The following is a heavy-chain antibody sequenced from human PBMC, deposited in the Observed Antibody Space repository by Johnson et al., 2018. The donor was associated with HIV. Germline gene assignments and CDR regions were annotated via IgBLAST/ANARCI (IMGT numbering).Heavy chain of an antibody. Sequence: QVQLVESGGGVVQPGRSLRLSCAASGFTFSSYGMHWVRQAPGKGLEWVAVIWYDGSNKYYADSVKGRFTISRDNSKNTLYLQMNSLRAEDTAVYYCANDTRSSSGLGAFDIWGQGTMFTVSS. CDR1: GFTFSSYG. CDR2: IWYDGSNK. J-gene: IGHJ3*02. CDR3: ANDTRSSSGLGAFDI. V-gene: IGHV3-33*06. D-gene: IGHD6-6*01.